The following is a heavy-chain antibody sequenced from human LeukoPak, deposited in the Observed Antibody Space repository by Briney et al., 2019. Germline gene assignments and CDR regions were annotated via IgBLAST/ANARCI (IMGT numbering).Heavy chain of an antibody. CDR3: AKDWKVVIALGHDY. CDR2: ISSSSSYI. Sequence: PGGSLRLSCAASGFTFSSYSMNWVRQAPGKGLEWVSSISSSSSYIYYADSVKGRFTISRDNAKNSLYLQMNSLRAADTAVYYCAKDWKVVIALGHDYWGQGTLVTVSS. CDR1: GFTFSSYS. V-gene: IGHV3-21*04. D-gene: IGHD3-16*02. J-gene: IGHJ4*02.